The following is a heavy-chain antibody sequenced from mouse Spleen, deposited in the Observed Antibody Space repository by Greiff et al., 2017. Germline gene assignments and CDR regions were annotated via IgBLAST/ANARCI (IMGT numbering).Heavy chain of an antibody. V-gene: IGHV5-16*01. Sequence: EVMLVESEGGLVQPGSSMKLSCTASGFTFSDYYMAWVRQVPEKGLEWVANINYDGSSTYYLDSLKSRFIISRDNAKNILYLQMSSLKSEDTATYYCAREARAILYAMDYWGQGTSVTVSS. J-gene: IGHJ4*01. D-gene: IGHD3-1*01. CDR3: AREARAILYAMDY. CDR1: GFTFSDYY. CDR2: INYDGSST.